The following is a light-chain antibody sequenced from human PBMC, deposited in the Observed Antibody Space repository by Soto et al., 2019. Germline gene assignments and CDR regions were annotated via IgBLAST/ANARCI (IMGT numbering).Light chain of an antibody. J-gene: IGKJ1*01. V-gene: IGKV4-1*01. CDR2: WAS. CDR3: QQYYTTPWT. Sequence: DIGMTQSPDSLALSLGEGATINCKSGLRCCYCSNNKNYLPWYQQKPGQRPKLLIYWASNRESGVPDRLSGGGSGTDFTLTISSLQAEDVAVYYCQQYYTTPWTFGQGAKVDNK. CDR1: LRCCYCSNNKNY.